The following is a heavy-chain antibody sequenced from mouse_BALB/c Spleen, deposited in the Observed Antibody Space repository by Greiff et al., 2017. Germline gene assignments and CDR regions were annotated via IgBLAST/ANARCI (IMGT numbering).Heavy chain of an antibody. D-gene: IGHD2-4*01. CDR2: INPSNGRT. Sequence: QVQLKQPGAELVKPGASVKLSCKASGYTFTSYWMHWVKQRPGQGLEWIGEINPSNGRTNYNEKFKSKATLTVDKSSSTAYMQLSSLTSEDSAVYYCARTGDDDEGYAMDYWGQGTSVTVSS. V-gene: IGHV1S81*02. CDR1: GYTFTSYW. CDR3: ARTGDDDEGYAMDY. J-gene: IGHJ4*01.